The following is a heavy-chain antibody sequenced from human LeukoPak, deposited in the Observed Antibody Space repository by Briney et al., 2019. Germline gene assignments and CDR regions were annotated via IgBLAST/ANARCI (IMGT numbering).Heavy chain of an antibody. Sequence: SETLSLTCAVYGGSFSGYYWSWIRQPPGKGLEWIGEINHSGSTNYNPSLKSRVTISVDTSKNQFSLKLGSVTAADTAVYYCASITGTFMFRWFDPWGQGTLVTVSS. V-gene: IGHV4-34*01. CDR3: ASITGTFMFRWFDP. CDR2: INHSGST. J-gene: IGHJ5*02. CDR1: GGSFSGYY. D-gene: IGHD1-20*01.